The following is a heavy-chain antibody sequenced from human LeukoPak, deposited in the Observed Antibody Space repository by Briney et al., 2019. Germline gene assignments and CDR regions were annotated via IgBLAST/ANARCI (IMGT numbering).Heavy chain of an antibody. V-gene: IGHV1-2*04. CDR2: INPNSGGT. CDR1: GYTFTGYY. D-gene: IGHD6-6*01. J-gene: IGHJ6*02. CDR3: AREGGLASIAARPESSESIGMDV. Sequence: ASVKVSCTASGYTFTGYYMHWVRQAPGQGLEWMGWINPNSGGTNYAQKFQGWVTMTRDTSISTAYMELSRLSSDDTAVYYCAREGGLASIAARPESSESIGMDVWGQGTMVTVSS.